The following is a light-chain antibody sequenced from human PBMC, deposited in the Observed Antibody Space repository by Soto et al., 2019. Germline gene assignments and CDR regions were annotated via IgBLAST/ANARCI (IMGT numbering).Light chain of an antibody. CDR1: SGDIGSYNR. CDR2: EVT. V-gene: IGLV2-14*01. Sequence: QSALTQPASVSGSPGQSITISCTGTSGDIGSYNRVSWYQQHPGKAPKLIIYEVTDRPSGVSNRFSGSKSGNTASLTISGLQAKDEAEYYCSSYTNINTGACVFGTGTKVTVL. CDR3: SSYTNINTGACV. J-gene: IGLJ1*01.